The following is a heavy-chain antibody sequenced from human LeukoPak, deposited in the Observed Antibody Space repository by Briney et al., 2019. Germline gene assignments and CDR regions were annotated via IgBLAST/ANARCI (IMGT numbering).Heavy chain of an antibody. J-gene: IGHJ4*02. V-gene: IGHV4-4*07. CDR1: GGSISSYY. CDR2: IQTSGTT. Sequence: SETLSLTCTVSGGSISSYYWSWIRQSAGRGLEWVGRIQTSGTTNYNPSLKSRVTMSVDTSKNQLSLKLSSVSAADTAVYYCAREPSTGTLFDYWGQGTLVTVTS. CDR3: AREPSTGTLFDY. D-gene: IGHD2-8*02.